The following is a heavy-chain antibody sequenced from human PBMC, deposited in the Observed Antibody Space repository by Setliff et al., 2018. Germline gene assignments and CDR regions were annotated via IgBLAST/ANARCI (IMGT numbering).Heavy chain of an antibody. V-gene: IGHV4-34*01. CDR2: INHSGST. CDR1: GGSFSTYY. CDR3: TRAQTSHYYYYYGMDV. J-gene: IGHJ6*02. Sequence: PSETLSLTCAVYGGSFSTYYWIWIRQPPGKGLEWIGEINHSGSTNYNPSLKSRVTISVDTSKNQFFLKVTSVTAADTAVYYCTRAQTSHYYYYYGMDVWGQGTTVTVSS.